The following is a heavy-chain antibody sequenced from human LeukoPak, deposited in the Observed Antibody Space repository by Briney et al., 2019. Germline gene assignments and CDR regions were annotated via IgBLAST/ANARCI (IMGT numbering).Heavy chain of an antibody. J-gene: IGHJ6*03. CDR2: INHSGST. CDR1: GGSFSGYY. V-gene: IGHV4-34*01. CDR3: ARGVSMDV. Sequence: PSETLSLTCAVYGGSFSGYYWSWIRQPPGKGLEWIGEINHSGSTNYNPSLKSRVTISVDTSKNQSSLKLSSVTAADTAVYYCARGVSMDVWGKGTTVTVSS.